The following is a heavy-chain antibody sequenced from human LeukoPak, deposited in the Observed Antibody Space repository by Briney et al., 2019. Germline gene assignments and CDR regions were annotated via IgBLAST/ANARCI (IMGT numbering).Heavy chain of an antibody. Sequence: SETLSLTCSVSGDSISLSFYYWGWLRQPPGTALEWIGSVYYSGTTSYNPSLKSRVTISVDMSKNHFSLRLRSVTAADTAMYYCAREVVAAAGTVDYWGQGTLVTVSS. CDR3: AREVVAAAGTVDY. D-gene: IGHD6-13*01. J-gene: IGHJ4*02. CDR2: VYYSGTT. V-gene: IGHV4-39*07. CDR1: GDSISLSFYY.